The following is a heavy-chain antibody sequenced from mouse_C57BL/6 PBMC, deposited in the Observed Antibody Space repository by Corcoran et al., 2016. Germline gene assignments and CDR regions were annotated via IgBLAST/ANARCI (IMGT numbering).Heavy chain of an antibody. CDR3: ARVDYDGAMDY. V-gene: IGHV1-76*01. CDR1: GPTFTDYY. D-gene: IGHD2-4*01. CDR2: IYPGSGNN. J-gene: IGHJ4*01. Sequence: QVQLKQSGAELVRPGASVKLSCTASGPTFTDYYINWVKQRPGKGLEWIARIYPGSGNNYYNEKFKGKATLTAEKSYSTVYRQLSSLTSEDSAVYFCARVDYDGAMDYWGQGTSVTFSS.